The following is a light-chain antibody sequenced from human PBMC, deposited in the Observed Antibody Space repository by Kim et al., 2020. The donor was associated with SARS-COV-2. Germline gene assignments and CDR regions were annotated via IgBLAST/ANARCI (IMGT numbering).Light chain of an antibody. Sequence: QSALTQPASVSGSPGQSITISCTGASSDIGTYNLVSWYQHHPGSAPKLIIYEGDKRPSGISHRFSASKSGNTASLTITGLQAEDEADYYCWSFAGSIIFALFGGGTQLTVL. CDR2: EGD. V-gene: IGLV2-23*03. CDR1: SSDIGTYNL. J-gene: IGLJ2*01. CDR3: WSFAGSIIFAL.